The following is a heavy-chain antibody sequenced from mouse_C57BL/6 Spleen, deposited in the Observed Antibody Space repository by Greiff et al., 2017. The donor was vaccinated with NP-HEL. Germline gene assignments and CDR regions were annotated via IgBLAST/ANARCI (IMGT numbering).Heavy chain of an antibody. CDR1: GYAFSSYW. V-gene: IGHV1-80*01. D-gene: IGHD1-1*01. J-gene: IGHJ3*01. CDR3: ARGENLLREFAY. Sequence: QVQLKESGAELVKPGASVKISCKASGYAFSSYWMNWVKQRPGKGLEWIGQIYPGDGDTNYNGKFKGKATLTADKSSSTAYMQLSSLTSVDSAVYFCARGENLLREFAYWGQGTLVTVSA. CDR2: IYPGDGDT.